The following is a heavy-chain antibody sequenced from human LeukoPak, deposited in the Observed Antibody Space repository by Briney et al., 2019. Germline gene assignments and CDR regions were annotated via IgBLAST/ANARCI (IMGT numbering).Heavy chain of an antibody. CDR2: IKQDGSEK. J-gene: IGHJ4*02. CDR3: ASRGDSSGWYHPGFDS. V-gene: IGHV3-7*03. Sequence: RPGGSLRLSCAASGFTFSSYWTSWVRQAPGKGLEWVANIKQDGSEKYYVDSVKGRFTISRDNAKNTLYLEMNSLRAEDTAVYYCASRGDSSGWYHPGFDSWGQGTLVTVSS. D-gene: IGHD6-19*01. CDR1: GFTFSSYW.